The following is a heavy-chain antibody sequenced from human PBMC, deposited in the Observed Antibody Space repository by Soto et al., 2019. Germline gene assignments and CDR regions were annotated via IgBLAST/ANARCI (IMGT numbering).Heavy chain of an antibody. CDR1: GFTFSSYG. J-gene: IGHJ6*01. Sequence: GGSLRLSCAASGFTFSSYGMHWVRQAPGKGLEWVAVISYDGSNKYYADSVKGRFTISRDNAKSTLYLQMNSLRAEDTAVYYCAKDLLSGGKWISYHYYGLDVRGQRTTVTVSS. V-gene: IGHV3-30*18. D-gene: IGHD2-15*01. CDR2: ISYDGSNK. CDR3: AKDLLSGGKWISYHYYGLDV.